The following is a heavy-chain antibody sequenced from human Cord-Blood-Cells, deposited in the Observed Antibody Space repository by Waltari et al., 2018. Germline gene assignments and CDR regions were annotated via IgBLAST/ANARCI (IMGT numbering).Heavy chain of an antibody. J-gene: IGHJ4*02. CDR2: INQSGST. D-gene: IGHD1-1*01. CDR3: ARGREGGQLSLDY. CDR1: GGSFSGYY. V-gene: IGHV4-34*01. Sequence: QVQLQQWGAGLLKPSETLSLTCAVYGGSFSGYYWSWIRQPPGKGLEWIGEINQSGSTNYNPSVKGRVTISVDTSKNQFSLKLSSVTAADTAVYYCARGREGGQLSLDYWGQGTLVTVSS.